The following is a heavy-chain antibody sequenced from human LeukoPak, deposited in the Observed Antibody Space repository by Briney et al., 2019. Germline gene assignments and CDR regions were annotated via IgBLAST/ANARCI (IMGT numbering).Heavy chain of an antibody. CDR3: VKDQVPASD. Sequence: GGSLRLSCAASGFAFSTYAMSWVRQAPGKGLEWVSTISGSGGSTYYAGSVKGRFTISRDNSKSTLYLQMKSLRVEDTAMYYCVKDQVPASDWGQGTLVTVSS. CDR1: GFAFSTYA. V-gene: IGHV3-23*01. CDR2: ISGSGGST. D-gene: IGHD2-2*01. J-gene: IGHJ4*02.